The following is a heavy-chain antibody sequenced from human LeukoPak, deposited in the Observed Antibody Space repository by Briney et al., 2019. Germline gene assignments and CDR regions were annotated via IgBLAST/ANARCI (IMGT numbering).Heavy chain of an antibody. D-gene: IGHD2-21*02. J-gene: IGHJ4*01. CDR3: ARELPREVTLDY. CDR1: EFNFFSYG. CDR2: IFADGSTT. Sequence: QAGGCLRLSCVASEFNFFSYGMQWVRQAPGKGLVWVSRIFADGSTTSYADSVKGRFTVSRDNAKNTLYLQMDSLRAEDTAVYYCARELPREVTLDYWGQGTLVTVSP. V-gene: IGHV3-74*01.